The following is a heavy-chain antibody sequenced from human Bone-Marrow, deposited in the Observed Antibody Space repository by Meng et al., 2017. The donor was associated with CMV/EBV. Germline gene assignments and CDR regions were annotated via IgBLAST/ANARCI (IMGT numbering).Heavy chain of an antibody. Sequence: SETLSLTCAVYGGSFSGYYWSWIRQPPGKGLEWIGEINHSGSTNYNPSLKSRVTISVDTSKNQFSLKLSSVTAADTAVYYCARWGVVPAAFYYYGMDVWGQGTTVTVSS. CDR1: GGSFSGYY. V-gene: IGHV4-34*01. CDR3: ARWGVVPAAFYYYGMDV. CDR2: INHSGST. J-gene: IGHJ6*02. D-gene: IGHD2-2*01.